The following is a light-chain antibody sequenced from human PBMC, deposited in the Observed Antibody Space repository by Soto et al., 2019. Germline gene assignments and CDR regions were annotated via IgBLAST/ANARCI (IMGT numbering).Light chain of an antibody. J-gene: IGLJ2*01. V-gene: IGLV2-14*01. CDR1: SSDVGGYNY. CDR3: SSYTSNSPLV. CDR2: DVS. Sequence: QSVLTQPASASGSPGQSITISCTGTSSDVGGYNYVSWYQQHPGKAPKLMIYDVSNRPSGVSNRFSGSKSGNTASLTISGLQAEDEADYYCSSYTSNSPLVFGGGTKLTVL.